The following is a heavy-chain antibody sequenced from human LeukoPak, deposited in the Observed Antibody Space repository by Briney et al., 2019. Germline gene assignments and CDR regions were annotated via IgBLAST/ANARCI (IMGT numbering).Heavy chain of an antibody. CDR1: GFTFSSYS. Sequence: PGGSLRLSCAASGFTFSSYSMNWVRQPPGKGLEGVSSISSSSGFIYYADSVKGRFTISRDNAKNSLYLQMNRLRAEDTAVYYCARDRSGIVAAGGWFDPWGQGTLVTVSS. CDR2: ISSSSGFI. CDR3: ARDRSGIVAAGGWFDP. V-gene: IGHV3-21*01. J-gene: IGHJ5*02. D-gene: IGHD6-13*01.